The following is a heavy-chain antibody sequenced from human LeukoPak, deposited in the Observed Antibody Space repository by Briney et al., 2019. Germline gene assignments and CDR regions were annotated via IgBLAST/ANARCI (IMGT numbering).Heavy chain of an antibody. D-gene: IGHD2-2*01. J-gene: IGHJ4*02. Sequence: GGSLRLSCAASGLTFNSYSMNWVRQTPGKGLEWVSSISSSSGYINYADSVKGRFTVSRDNAKNSLYLQMNSLRAEDTAVYYCARDSGYCSSTGCYVHYFDYWGQGTLVTVSS. V-gene: IGHV3-21*01. CDR3: ARDSGYCSSTGCYVHYFDY. CDR2: ISSSSGYI. CDR1: GLTFNSYS.